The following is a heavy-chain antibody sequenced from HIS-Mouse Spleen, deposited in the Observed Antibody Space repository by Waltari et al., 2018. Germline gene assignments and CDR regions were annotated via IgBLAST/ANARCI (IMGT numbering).Heavy chain of an antibody. CDR1: GGSISSSSYY. V-gene: IGHV4-39*07. CDR3: AREIPYSSSWYDWYFDL. J-gene: IGHJ2*01. D-gene: IGHD6-13*01. Sequence: QLQESGPGLVKPSETLSLTCTVSGGSISSSSYYWGWIRQPPGKGLEWIGSIYYSGSTYYNPSLKSRVTIVDTSKNQFSLKLSSVTAADTAVYYCAREIPYSSSWYDWYFDLWGRGTLVTVSS. CDR2: IYYSGST.